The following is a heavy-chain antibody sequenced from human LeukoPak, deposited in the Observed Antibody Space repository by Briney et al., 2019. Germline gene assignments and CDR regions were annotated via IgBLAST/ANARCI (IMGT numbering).Heavy chain of an antibody. CDR1: GGSINRGDYY. Sequence: SETLSLTCTVSGGSINRGDYYWSRIRQPPGKGLEWIGYIYYSGSAYYNPSLKSRVTILVDTSKNQFSLKLSSVTAADTAVYYCARYSGSYYLDFWGQGTLVTVSS. D-gene: IGHD1-26*01. V-gene: IGHV4-30-4*01. J-gene: IGHJ4*02. CDR2: IYYSGSA. CDR3: ARYSGSYYLDF.